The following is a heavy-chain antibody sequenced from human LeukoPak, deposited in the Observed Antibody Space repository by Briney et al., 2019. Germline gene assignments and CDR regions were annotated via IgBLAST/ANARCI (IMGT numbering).Heavy chain of an antibody. CDR1: GFTFSSYW. J-gene: IGHJ4*02. CDR3: ARVHSIFGVVMYYFDY. CDR2: IKQDGSEK. V-gene: IGHV3-7*01. Sequence: GGSLRLSCAASGFTFSSYWMSWVRQAPGQGLEWVAHIKQDGSEKYYVDSVKGRFTISRDNAKNSLYLQMNSLRAEDTAVYYCARVHSIFGVVMYYFDYWGQGTLVTVSS. D-gene: IGHD3-3*02.